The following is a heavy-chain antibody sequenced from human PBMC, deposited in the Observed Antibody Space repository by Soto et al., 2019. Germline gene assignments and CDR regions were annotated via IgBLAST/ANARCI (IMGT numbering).Heavy chain of an antibody. V-gene: IGHV3-30-3*01. J-gene: IGHJ6*02. D-gene: IGHD3-3*01. Sequence: QVQLVESGGGVVQPGRSLRLSCAASGFTFSSYAMHWVRQAPGKGLEWVAVISYDGSNKYYADSVKGRFTISRDNSKNTLYLQMNSLRAEDTAVYYCARAPHPRTIFGVFKGYYYGMDVWGQGTTVTVSS. CDR3: ARAPHPRTIFGVFKGYYYGMDV. CDR1: GFTFSSYA. CDR2: ISYDGSNK.